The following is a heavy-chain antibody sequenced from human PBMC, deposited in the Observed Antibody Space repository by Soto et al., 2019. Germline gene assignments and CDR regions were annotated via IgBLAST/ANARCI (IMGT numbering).Heavy chain of an antibody. J-gene: IGHJ5*02. CDR1: GYIFTSYA. D-gene: IGHD6-6*01. CDR2: LNGGAGDT. V-gene: IGHV1-3*01. CDR3: ARSPSRMAAETQLDP. Sequence: QVQLVQSGAEVRKPGSSVKISCKASGYIFTSYAIHWLRQAPGQRLEWMGWLNGGAGDTRYSVNFQGRVTFTRDTAATTAFMDLSSLSSADTAIYYCARSPSRMAAETQLDPWGQGTLVSVSS.